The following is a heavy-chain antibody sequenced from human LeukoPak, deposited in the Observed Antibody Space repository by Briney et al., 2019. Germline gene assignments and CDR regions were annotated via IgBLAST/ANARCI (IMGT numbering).Heavy chain of an antibody. J-gene: IGHJ6*02. D-gene: IGHD1-7*01. CDR2: IYYSGST. V-gene: IGHV4-59*08. Sequence: SETLSLTCTVSGGSISSYYWSWIRQPPGKGLEWIGYIYYSGSTNYNPSLKSRVTISVDTSKNQFSLKLSSVTAADTAVYYCARHGLELELPVSYYYYGMDVWGQGITVTVSS. CDR3: ARHGLELELPVSYYYYGMDV. CDR1: GGSISSYY.